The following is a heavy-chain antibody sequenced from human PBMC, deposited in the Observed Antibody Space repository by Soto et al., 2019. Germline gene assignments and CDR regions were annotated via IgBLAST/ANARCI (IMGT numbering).Heavy chain of an antibody. CDR3: ARGWPFDY. D-gene: IGHD6-13*01. V-gene: IGHV4-59*01. CDR2: IYYSGST. CDR1: GGSISSYY. Sequence: QVQLQESGPGLVKPSETLSLTCTVSGGSISSYYWSWIRQPPGKGLEWIGYIYYSGSTNYNPSLKSRVTISVDTSKNQFSLKLSSVTAADTAVYYCARGWPFDYWGQGTLVTVSS. J-gene: IGHJ4*02.